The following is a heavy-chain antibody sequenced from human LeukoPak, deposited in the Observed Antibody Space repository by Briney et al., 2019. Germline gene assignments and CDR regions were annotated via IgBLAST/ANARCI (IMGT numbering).Heavy chain of an antibody. D-gene: IGHD6-19*01. Sequence: SETLSLTCTVSGGSISSFYWGWIRQPPGKGVEWIGHMHSSGSTNYNSSLKSRVTMSVDMSKNQFSLKLSSVTAADTAVYWCAGVWRVEMVVNYWGQGTLVTVSS. J-gene: IGHJ4*02. CDR3: AGVWRVEMVVNY. V-gene: IGHV4-59*01. CDR2: MHSSGST. CDR1: GGSISSFY.